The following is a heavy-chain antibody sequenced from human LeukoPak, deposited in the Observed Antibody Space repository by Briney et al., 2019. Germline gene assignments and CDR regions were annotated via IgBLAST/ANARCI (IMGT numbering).Heavy chain of an antibody. CDR3: TRGSKSYGDYIRSRIHYFDY. J-gene: IGHJ4*02. V-gene: IGHV3-30*03. Sequence: GGSLRLSCAAPGFTFSDYYMSWVRQPPGKGLEWVAVISYDGSNKYYADSVKGRFTISRDNSKNTLYLQMNSLRAEDTAVYYRTRGSKSYGDYIRSRIHYFDYWGQGTLVTVSS. CDR2: ISYDGSNK. D-gene: IGHD4-17*01. CDR1: GFTFSDYY.